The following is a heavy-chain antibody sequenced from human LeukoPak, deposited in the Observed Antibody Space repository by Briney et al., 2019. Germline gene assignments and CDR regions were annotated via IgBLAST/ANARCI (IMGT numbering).Heavy chain of an antibody. D-gene: IGHD3-3*02. CDR3: TKTRHDISILDS. CDR1: GFTFSSYA. J-gene: IGHJ4*02. V-gene: IGHV3-30*18. Sequence: GGSLRLSCAASGFTFSSYAMHWVRQAPGKGLEWVAVISYDGSNKYYADSVKGRFTISRDNSKDTLYLQLNSLRAEDTAVYYCTKTRHDISILDSWGQGTLVTVSS. CDR2: ISYDGSNK.